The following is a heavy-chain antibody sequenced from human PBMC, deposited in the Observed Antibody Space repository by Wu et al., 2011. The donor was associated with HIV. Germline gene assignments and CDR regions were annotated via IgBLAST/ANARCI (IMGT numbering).Heavy chain of an antibody. J-gene: IGHJ5*01. V-gene: IGHV1-2*02. Sequence: QVQLLQSGAEVRKPGASVKVSCKASGHTFSGSYIHWVRQAPGQGLEWVGWINPSSGATQCAKKFQDKVTMTRDTTNNTVYMEVNRLISDDTATYYCARDWGATVVIYLLDSWGQGTLVTVSS. D-gene: IGHD2-21*01. CDR1: GHTFSGSY. CDR2: INPSSGAT. CDR3: ARDWGATVVIYLLDS.